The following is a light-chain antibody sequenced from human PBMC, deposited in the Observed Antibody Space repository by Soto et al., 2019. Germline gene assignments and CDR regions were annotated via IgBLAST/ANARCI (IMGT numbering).Light chain of an antibody. V-gene: IGKV1-5*03. Sequence: IRMTQSPSTQSASVGDRVTITCRASQSIGNWLAWYQQKPGRAPKFLIYEASSLESGVPSRFSGSGSGTDFTLTISGLQPDDFATYYCQQYKSYPLTFGQATKVDIK. J-gene: IGKJ1*01. CDR1: QSIGNW. CDR2: EAS. CDR3: QQYKSYPLT.